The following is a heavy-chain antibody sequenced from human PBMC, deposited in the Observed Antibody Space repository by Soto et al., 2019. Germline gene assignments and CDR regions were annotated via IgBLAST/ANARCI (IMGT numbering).Heavy chain of an antibody. CDR1: GGFVTSGSYY. Sequence: QVQLQQWGAGLLKPSETLSLTCAVYGGFVTSGSYYWSWIRQPPGKGLEWIGEMSHSGGTHLNPSLKSRVPISVDTSKNQFPLKMSSVTAADTALYYCARVERGTATTVVDAFDIWGPGTMVTVSS. J-gene: IGHJ3*02. V-gene: IGHV4-34*01. CDR2: MSHSGGT. D-gene: IGHD1-1*01. CDR3: ARVERGTATTVVDAFDI.